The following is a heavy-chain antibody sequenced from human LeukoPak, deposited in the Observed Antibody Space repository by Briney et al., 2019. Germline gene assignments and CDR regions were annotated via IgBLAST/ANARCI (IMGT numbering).Heavy chain of an antibody. D-gene: IGHD3-22*01. CDR2: IRYDGSNK. V-gene: IGHV3-30*02. CDR1: GFTFSSYG. CDR3: AKDSRNYYYDSSGYYYGMNY. Sequence: PGGSLRLSCAASGFTFSSYGMHWVRQAPGKGLEWVAFIRYDGSNKYYADSVKGRFTISRDNSKNTLYLQMNSLRAEDTAVYYCAKDSRNYYYDSSGYYYGMNYWGQGILVTVSS. J-gene: IGHJ4*02.